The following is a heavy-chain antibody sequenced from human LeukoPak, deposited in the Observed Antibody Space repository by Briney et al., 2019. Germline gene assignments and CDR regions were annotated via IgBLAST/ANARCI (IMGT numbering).Heavy chain of an antibody. D-gene: IGHD2-2*01. CDR2: ISYDGSNK. V-gene: IGHV3-30-3*01. CDR3: ARDLVDCSSTSCSYYYYYYVMDV. Sequence: GRSLRLSCAASGFTFSSYAMHWVRQAPGKGLEWVAVISYDGSNKYYAGSVKGRFTISRDNSKNTLYLQMNSLRAEDTAVYYCARDLVDCSSTSCSYYYYYYVMDVWGQGTTVTVSS. J-gene: IGHJ6*02. CDR1: GFTFSSYA.